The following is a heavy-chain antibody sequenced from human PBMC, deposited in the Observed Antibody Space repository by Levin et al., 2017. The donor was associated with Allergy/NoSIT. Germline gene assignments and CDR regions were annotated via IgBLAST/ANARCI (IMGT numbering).Heavy chain of an antibody. Sequence: SETLSLTCSVSGVSISSYYWSCIRQPPGKGLEWIGYIYYSGSTNYNPSLKSRVTIAVDTSKNQFSLKLSSVTAADTAVYYCARVITLVRGGKNYYGMDVWGQGTTVTVS. J-gene: IGHJ6*02. CDR3: ARVITLVRGGKNYYGMDV. CDR2: IYYSGST. D-gene: IGHD3-10*01. V-gene: IGHV4-59*01. CDR1: GVSISSYY.